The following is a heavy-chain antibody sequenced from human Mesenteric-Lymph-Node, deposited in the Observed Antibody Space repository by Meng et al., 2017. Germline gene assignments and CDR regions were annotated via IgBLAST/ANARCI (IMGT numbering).Heavy chain of an antibody. D-gene: IGHD3-22*01. CDR1: GGSFSGYY. J-gene: IGHJ4*02. Sequence: SETLSLTCAVYGGSFSGYYWSWIRQPPGKGLEWIGEINHSGSTNYNPSLKSRVTIPVDTSKNQSSLKLSSVTAADTAVSYCERDMNYDSSGYYHPAGAFDYWGQGTLVTVSS. V-gene: IGHV4-34*01. CDR2: INHSGST. CDR3: ERDMNYDSSGYYHPAGAFDY.